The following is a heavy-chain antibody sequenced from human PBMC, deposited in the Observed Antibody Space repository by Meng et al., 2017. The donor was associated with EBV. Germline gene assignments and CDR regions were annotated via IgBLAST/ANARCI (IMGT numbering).Heavy chain of an antibody. V-gene: IGHV3-53*01. Sequence: LVGCGRGLSPPGGPLRVSWAASGFTGSRNYMSWVRQDPGKGLEWVSVIYSGGSTYYADSVKGRFTISRDNSKNTLYLQMNSLRAEDTAVYYCAKHRLGPLDYWGQGTLVTVSS. D-gene: IGHD5-12*01. CDR3: AKHRLGPLDY. CDR1: GFTGSRNY. CDR2: IYSGGST. J-gene: IGHJ4*02.